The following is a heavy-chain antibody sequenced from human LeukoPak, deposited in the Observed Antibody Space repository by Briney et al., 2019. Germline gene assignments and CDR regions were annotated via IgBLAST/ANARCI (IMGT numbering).Heavy chain of an antibody. Sequence: ASVKVSCKASGGTFSSYAISWVRQAPGQGLEWMGGIIPILGIANYAQKFQGRVTITADKSTSTAYMELSSLRSEDTAVYYCARETPLGGSRSYYNFFDYWGQGTLVTVSS. J-gene: IGHJ4*02. CDR2: IIPILGIA. CDR1: GGTFSSYA. CDR3: ARETPLGGSRSYYNFFDY. V-gene: IGHV1-69*10. D-gene: IGHD3-10*01.